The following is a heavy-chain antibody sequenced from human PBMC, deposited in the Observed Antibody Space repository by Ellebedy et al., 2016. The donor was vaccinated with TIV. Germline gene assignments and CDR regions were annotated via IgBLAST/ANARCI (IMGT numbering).Heavy chain of an antibody. J-gene: IGHJ6*02. V-gene: IGHV1-2*02. CDR1: GYTFTGYH. Sequence: ASVKVSCKASGYTFTGYHIHWVRQAPGQGLEWMGWIYPYNGGTNYAQNFQGRVTMTRDTSISTAYMELSRLRSDDTAVYYCARGGFPGYGMDVWGQGTTVTVSS. D-gene: IGHD2-21*01. CDR3: ARGGFPGYGMDV. CDR2: IYPYNGGT.